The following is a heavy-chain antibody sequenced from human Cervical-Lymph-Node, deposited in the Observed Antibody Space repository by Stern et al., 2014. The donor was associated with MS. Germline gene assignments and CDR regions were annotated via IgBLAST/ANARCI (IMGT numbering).Heavy chain of an antibody. CDR1: GYSFTNYW. CDR2: IYPGDSDT. J-gene: IGHJ4*02. CDR3: ARRWGSSDWYGKFDY. Sequence: MQLVESGAEVKKPGESLKISCKGSGYSFTNYWIARVRQMPGKGLEWMGIIYPGDSDTTYSPSFQGQVTISTDKSISTAFLQWTSLKASDTAIYYCARRWGSSDWYGKFDYWGQGTLVTVSS. D-gene: IGHD6-13*01. V-gene: IGHV5-51*03.